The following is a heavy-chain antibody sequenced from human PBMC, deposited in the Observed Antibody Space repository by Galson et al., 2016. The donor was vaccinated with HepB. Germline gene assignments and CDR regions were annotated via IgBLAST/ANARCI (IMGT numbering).Heavy chain of an antibody. J-gene: IGHJ4*02. V-gene: IGHV3-66*01. Sequence: SLRLSCAAGGVTVSSSYMSWVRQAPGKGLEWVSVIYSDHSGASTYYADSVKGRFTISRDNSKNTVYLQMNSLRAEDTAVYYCATGEGTAFDFWGQGTLVSVSS. D-gene: IGHD1-1*01. CDR3: ATGEGTAFDF. CDR2: IYSDHSGAST. CDR1: GVTVSSSY.